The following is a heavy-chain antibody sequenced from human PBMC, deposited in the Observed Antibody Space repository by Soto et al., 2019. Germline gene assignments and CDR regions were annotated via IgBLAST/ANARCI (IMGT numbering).Heavy chain of an antibody. Sequence: EVQLLESGGGLVQPGGSLRLSCAASGFNFTAYAMSWVRQAPGKGLEWVSGLVGSGDPIFYAASVRGRFSVSRDNSKNTLFLQMSSLRADDTVIYYCAKDAIANNGIWEPFDMWGRGTGVTVSS. CDR2: LVGSGDPI. CDR1: GFNFTAYA. V-gene: IGHV3-23*01. D-gene: IGHD2-8*01. J-gene: IGHJ3*02. CDR3: AKDAIANNGIWEPFDM.